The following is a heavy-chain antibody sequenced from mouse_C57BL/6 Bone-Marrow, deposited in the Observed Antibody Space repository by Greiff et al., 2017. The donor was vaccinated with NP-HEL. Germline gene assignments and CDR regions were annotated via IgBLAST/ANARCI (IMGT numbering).Heavy chain of an antibody. CDR2: IYPGSGNT. Sequence: VQLQQSGAELVRPGASVKLSCKASGYTFTDYYINWVKQRPGQGLEWIARIYPGSGNTYYNEKFKGKATLTAVKSSSTAYMQLSSLTSEDSAVYFCARWGYYGSEGCYRFDYWGQGTTLTVSS. D-gene: IGHD1-1*01. CDR3: ARWGYYGSEGCYRFDY. J-gene: IGHJ2*01. V-gene: IGHV1-76*01. CDR1: GYTFTDYY.